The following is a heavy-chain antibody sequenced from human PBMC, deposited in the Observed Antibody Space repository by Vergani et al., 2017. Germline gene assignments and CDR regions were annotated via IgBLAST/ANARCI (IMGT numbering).Heavy chain of an antibody. J-gene: IGHJ4*02. D-gene: IGHD6-6*01. CDR1: GFTFSSYA. V-gene: IGHV3-23*01. CDR3: AKDREDSSSLFDY. Sequence: EVQLLESGGGLVQPGGSLRLSCAASGFTFSSYAMSWVRQAPGKGLEWVSAISGSGGSTYYADSVKGRFTISRYNSKNTLYLQMNSRRAEDTAVYYCAKDREDSSSLFDYWGQGTLVTVSS. CDR2: ISGSGGST.